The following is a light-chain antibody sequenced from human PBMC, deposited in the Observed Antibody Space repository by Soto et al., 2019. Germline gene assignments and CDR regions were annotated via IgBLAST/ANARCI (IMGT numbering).Light chain of an antibody. Sequence: VLTQPPSVSGAPGQRVTISCTGSSSNIGAGYDVHWYQHLPGTAPKLLIYGNSNRPSGVPDRFSGSKSGTSASLAITGLQAEDEADYYCQSYDSSLSVLYVFGTGTKLTVL. CDR2: GNS. V-gene: IGLV1-40*01. CDR3: QSYDSSLSVLYV. CDR1: SSNIGAGYD. J-gene: IGLJ1*01.